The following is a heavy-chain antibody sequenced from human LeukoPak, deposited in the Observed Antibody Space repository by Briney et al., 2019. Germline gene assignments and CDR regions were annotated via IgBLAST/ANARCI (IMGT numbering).Heavy chain of an antibody. V-gene: IGHV4-59*10. CDR2: IYTSGST. CDR1: GGSFSGYY. D-gene: IGHD6-6*01. Sequence: SETLSLTCAVYGGSFSGYYWSWIRQPAGKGLEWIGRIYTSGSTNYNPSLKSRVTMSVDTSKNQVSLKLSSVTAADTAVYYCARWSGSVTARNYYYYMDVWGEGTTVTVSS. J-gene: IGHJ6*03. CDR3: ARWSGSVTARNYYYYMDV.